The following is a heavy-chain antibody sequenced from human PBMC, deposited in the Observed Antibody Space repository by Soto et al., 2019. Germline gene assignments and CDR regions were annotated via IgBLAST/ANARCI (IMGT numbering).Heavy chain of an antibody. CDR1: GYTFTSYG. Sequence: QVQLVQSGAEVKKPGASVKVSCKASGYTFTSYGINWVRQAPGQGLEWMGWISAYNGNTNYAAKLQGRVTMTTDTSXTXPEMELRSLRSDDTAVYYCARVSTVWFGAYYYGMDVWGQGTTVTVSS. D-gene: IGHD3-10*01. J-gene: IGHJ6*02. CDR2: ISAYNGNT. CDR3: ARVSTVWFGAYYYGMDV. V-gene: IGHV1-18*01.